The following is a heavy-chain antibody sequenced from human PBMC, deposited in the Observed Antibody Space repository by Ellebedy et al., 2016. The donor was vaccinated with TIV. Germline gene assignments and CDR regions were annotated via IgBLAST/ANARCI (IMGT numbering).Heavy chain of an antibody. V-gene: IGHV4-39*01. CDR1: GGSISSSSYY. Sequence: MPSETLSLTCTVSGGSISSSSYYWGWIRQPPGKGLEWIGSIYYSGSTYYHPSLKSRVTISVDTSTNQFSLKLSSVTAADTAVYYCARGPTYSSSWAFPPPTRESTVNFDYWGQGTLVTVSS. D-gene: IGHD6-13*01. CDR3: ARGPTYSSSWAFPPPTRESTVNFDY. J-gene: IGHJ4*02. CDR2: IYYSGST.